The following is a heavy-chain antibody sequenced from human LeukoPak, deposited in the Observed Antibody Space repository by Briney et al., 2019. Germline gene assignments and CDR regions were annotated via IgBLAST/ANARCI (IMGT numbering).Heavy chain of an antibody. CDR3: ARGQYDSGGYHYGIRAFYFDY. CDR1: GESFSGDF. J-gene: IGHJ4*02. V-gene: IGHV4-34*01. Sequence: PSETLSLTCGVFGESFSGDFWTWIRQAPGKGLEWIGEINRSGRTIYNPSLTSRVTISVDTSMNQFSLKMRSVTAADTAVYYCARGQYDSGGYHYGIRAFYFDYWGQGTLVTVSS. CDR2: INRSGRT. D-gene: IGHD3-22*01.